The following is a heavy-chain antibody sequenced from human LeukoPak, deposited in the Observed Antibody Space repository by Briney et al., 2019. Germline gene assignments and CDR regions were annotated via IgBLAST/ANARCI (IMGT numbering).Heavy chain of an antibody. D-gene: IGHD6-19*01. CDR2: IYYSGST. Sequence: RASETLSLTCTVSGGSISSSSYYWGWIRQPPGKGLEWIGSIYYSGSTYYNPSLKSRVTISVDTSKNQFSLKLSSVTAADTAVYYCARGGYSSGWYERGTDYWGQGTLVTVSS. V-gene: IGHV4-39*07. J-gene: IGHJ4*02. CDR1: GGSISSSSYY. CDR3: ARGGYSSGWYERGTDY.